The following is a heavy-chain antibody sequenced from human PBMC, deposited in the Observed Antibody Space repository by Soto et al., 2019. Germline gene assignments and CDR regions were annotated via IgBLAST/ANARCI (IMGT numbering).Heavy chain of an antibody. CDR1: GFTFSNYA. D-gene: IGHD3-16*01. Sequence: QVQLVESGGGVVQPGRSLRLSCAASGFTFSNYAMHWVRQXAXKGLEWVAVISXXGRNXYXVXSVXGRFTXXRXNSXXXXXXXXXXXXXXXXXXXXXXXXXXXIXLVYYYDMDVWGQGTTVTVSS. V-gene: IGHV3-30*03. CDR2: ISXXGRNX. CDR3: XXXXXXIXLVYYYDMDV. J-gene: IGHJ6*02.